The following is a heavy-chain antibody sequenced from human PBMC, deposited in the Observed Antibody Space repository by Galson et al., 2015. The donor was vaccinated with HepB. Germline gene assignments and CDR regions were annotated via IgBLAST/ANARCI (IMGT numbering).Heavy chain of an antibody. D-gene: IGHD2-15*01. CDR2: ISSSSSTI. CDR3: ARGPLGYCSGGSCYDGAFDI. Sequence: SLRLSCAASGFTFSSYSMNWVRQAPGKGLEWVSYISSSSSTIYYADSVKGRFTISRDNSKNTLYLQMNSLRAEDTAVYYCARGPLGYCSGGSCYDGAFDIWGQGTMVTVSS. V-gene: IGHV3-48*01. CDR1: GFTFSSYS. J-gene: IGHJ3*02.